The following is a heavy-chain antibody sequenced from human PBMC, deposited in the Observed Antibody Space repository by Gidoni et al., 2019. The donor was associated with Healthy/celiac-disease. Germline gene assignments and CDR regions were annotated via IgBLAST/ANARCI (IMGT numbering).Heavy chain of an antibody. CDR1: GYTFRTYS. V-gene: IGHV3-21*01. CDR3: AREGLAARKGYYYGMDV. CDR2: ISSSSSYI. J-gene: IGHJ6*02. Sequence: EVQRVESGGGLTKPGGPLSISCAAPGYTFRTYSLNWARQAPGKGLEWVSSISSSSSYIYYADSVKGRFTISRDNAKNSLYLQMNSLRAEDTAVYYCAREGLAARKGYYYGMDVWGQGTTVTVSS. D-gene: IGHD6-6*01.